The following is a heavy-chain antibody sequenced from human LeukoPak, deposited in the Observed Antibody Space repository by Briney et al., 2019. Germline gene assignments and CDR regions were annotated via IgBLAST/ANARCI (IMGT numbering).Heavy chain of an antibody. V-gene: IGHV4-39*07. D-gene: IGHD3-22*01. Sequence: SETLSLTCTVSGGSINSISYYWGWIRQPPGKGLEWIGSASYSGNTYYNPSLKSRVTILVDTSKNQFSLKMTSVTAADTAVYYCARDQYYDVSTYYEIDYWGQGTLVTVSS. CDR2: ASYSGNT. J-gene: IGHJ4*02. CDR3: ARDQYYDVSTYYEIDY. CDR1: GGSINSISYY.